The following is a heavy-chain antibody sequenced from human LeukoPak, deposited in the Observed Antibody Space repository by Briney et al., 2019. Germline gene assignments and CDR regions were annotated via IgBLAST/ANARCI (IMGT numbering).Heavy chain of an antibody. CDR1: GFTFDDYA. Sequence: PGGSLRLSCAASGFTFDDYAMHWVRQAPGKGLEWVSLISWDGGSTYYADSVKGRFTISRDNSKNSLYLQMNSLRAEDTALYYCAKEGGSYYSYYYYYMDVWGKGTTVTVSS. CDR2: ISWDGGST. D-gene: IGHD1-26*01. CDR3: AKEGGSYYSYYYYYMDV. J-gene: IGHJ6*03. V-gene: IGHV3-43D*03.